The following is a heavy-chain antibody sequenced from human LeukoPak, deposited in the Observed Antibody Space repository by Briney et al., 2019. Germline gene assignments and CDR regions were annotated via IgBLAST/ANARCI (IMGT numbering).Heavy chain of an antibody. CDR1: SGSISGYY. J-gene: IGHJ4*02. CDR2: IYHGGST. CDR3: ARVGGGLGGSGGEDY. V-gene: IGHV4-59*01. D-gene: IGHD3-16*01. Sequence: PSETLSLTCTVSSGSISGYYWSWIRQPPEKGLEWIGYIYHGGSTSYNPSLRSRVTISVDTSKKQFSLQLTSVTAADTAVYYCARVGGGLGGSGGEDYWGQGTLVTVSS.